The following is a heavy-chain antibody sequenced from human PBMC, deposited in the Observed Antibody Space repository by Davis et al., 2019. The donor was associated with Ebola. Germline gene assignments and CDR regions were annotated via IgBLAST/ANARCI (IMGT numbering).Heavy chain of an antibody. V-gene: IGHV4-59*08. Sequence: MPGGSLRLSCTVSGGSISSYYWSWIRQPPGKGLEWIGYIYYSGGTNYNPSLKSRVTISVDTSKNQFSLKLSSVTAADTAVYYCARLPSITMVRGFFDYWGQGTLVTVSS. CDR3: ARLPSITMVRGFFDY. D-gene: IGHD3-10*01. CDR1: GGSISSYY. J-gene: IGHJ4*02. CDR2: IYYSGGT.